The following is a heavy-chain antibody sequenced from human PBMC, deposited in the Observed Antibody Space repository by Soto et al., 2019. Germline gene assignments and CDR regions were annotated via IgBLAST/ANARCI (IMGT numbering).Heavy chain of an antibody. CDR3: TTDLFALWPMRRDAFDI. V-gene: IGHV3-15*01. J-gene: IGHJ3*02. D-gene: IGHD2-21*01. CDR1: GFPFSNAW. Sequence: PGGSLRLSCAASGFPFSNAWMSWVRQAPGKGLEWVGRIKSKTDGGTTDYAAPVKGRFTISRDDSKNTLYLQMNSLKTEDTAVYYCTTDLFALWPMRRDAFDIWGQGTMVTVSS. CDR2: IKSKTDGGTT.